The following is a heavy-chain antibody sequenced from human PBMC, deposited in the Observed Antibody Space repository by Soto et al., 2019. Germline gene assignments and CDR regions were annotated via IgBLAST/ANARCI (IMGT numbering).Heavy chain of an antibody. D-gene: IGHD2-2*02. CDR2: INDSGST. CDR1: GGSFRGYY. CDR3: AKIPYN. V-gene: IGHV4-34*01. J-gene: IGHJ4*02. Sequence: SETLSLTCTVFGGSFRGYYWTWIRQPPGEGLEWIGEINDSGSTNYNPSLQSRVTMAVDTSKNQFSLKLSSVTAADTAVYYCAKIPYNWGQGSLVTVSS.